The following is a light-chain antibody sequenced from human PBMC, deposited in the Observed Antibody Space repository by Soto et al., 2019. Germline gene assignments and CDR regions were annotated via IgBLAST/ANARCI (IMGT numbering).Light chain of an antibody. J-gene: IGKJ2*01. Sequence: EIVLTQSPGTLSLSPGERATLSCRASQSVSSSYLAWYQQKPGQAPRLLIYGASSRATDIPDRFSGSESGTDFTLTISRLEPEDFAVYYCQQYGSSPYIFGQGTDLEIK. CDR3: QQYGSSPYI. CDR1: QSVSSSY. CDR2: GAS. V-gene: IGKV3-20*01.